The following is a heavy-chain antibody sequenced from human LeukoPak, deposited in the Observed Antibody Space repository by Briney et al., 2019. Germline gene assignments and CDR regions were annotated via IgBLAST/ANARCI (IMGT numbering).Heavy chain of an antibody. CDR2: INHSGST. V-gene: IGHV4-34*01. CDR1: GGSFSGYY. D-gene: IGHD5-18*01. CDR3: ARVGYSFGHFDY. J-gene: IGHJ4*02. Sequence: SETLSLTCAVYGGSFSGYYWSWIRQPPGKGLEWIGEINHSGSTNYNPSLKSRVTISVDTSKNQFSLKLSSVTAADTAVYYCARVGYSFGHFDYWGQGTLVTVSS.